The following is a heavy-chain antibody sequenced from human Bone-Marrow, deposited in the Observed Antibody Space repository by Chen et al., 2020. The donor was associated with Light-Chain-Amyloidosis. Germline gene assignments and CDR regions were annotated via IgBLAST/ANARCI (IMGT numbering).Heavy chain of an antibody. D-gene: IGHD6-19*01. CDR3: ARDLRYASGWYWFDP. J-gene: IGHJ5*02. CDR2: IFHDGGT. V-gene: IGHV4-38-2*02. Sequence: QVQLQESGPGLVKPSETLSLTCTVSGGSISSGFYWGWIRQPPGKGLEWIGSIFHDGGTSYNPSLKSRVTISVDTSKNQFSLKLSSVAAADTAVYYCARDLRYASGWYWFDPWGQGTLVTVSS. CDR1: GGSISSGFY.